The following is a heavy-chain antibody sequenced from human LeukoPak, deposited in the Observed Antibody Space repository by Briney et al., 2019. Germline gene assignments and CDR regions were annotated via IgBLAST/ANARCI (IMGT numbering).Heavy chain of an antibody. CDR3: ARGTRDCSSTSCYTEGDYFDY. CDR2: IIPIFGTA. D-gene: IGHD2-2*02. V-gene: IGHV1-69*13. J-gene: IGHJ4*02. CDR1: GGTFSSYA. Sequence: ASVKVSCKASGGTFSSYAISWVRQAPGQGLEWMGGIIPIFGTANYAQKFQGRVTITADESTSTAYMELSSLRSEDTAVYYCARGTRDCSSTSCYTEGDYFDYWGQGTLVTVSS.